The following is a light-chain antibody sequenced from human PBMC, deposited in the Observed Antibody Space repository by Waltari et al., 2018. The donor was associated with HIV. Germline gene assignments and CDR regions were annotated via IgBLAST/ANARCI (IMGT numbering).Light chain of an antibody. CDR1: QSILYSANNKNY. Sequence: ERATINCNSSQSILYSANNKNYLTWYQQKPGQPPKLLIYLASTRESGVPDRFSGSGSGTDFTLTISSLQAEDVAVYYCQQYYSTPWTFGQGTKVEIK. V-gene: IGKV4-1*01. CDR3: QQYYSTPWT. J-gene: IGKJ1*01. CDR2: LAS.